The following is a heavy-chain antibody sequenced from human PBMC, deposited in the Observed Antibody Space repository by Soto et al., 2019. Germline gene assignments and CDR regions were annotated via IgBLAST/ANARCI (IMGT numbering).Heavy chain of an antibody. J-gene: IGHJ6*02. CDR2: IIPIFGTA. Sequence: GASVKVSCKASGGTFSSYAISWVRQAPGQGLEWMGGIIPIFGTANYAQKFQGRVTITADESTSTAYMELSSLRSEDTAVYYCARGRVATIHYYYYYYGMDVWGQGTTVTVS. CDR3: ARGRVATIHYYYYYYGMDV. D-gene: IGHD5-12*01. V-gene: IGHV1-69*13. CDR1: GGTFSSYA.